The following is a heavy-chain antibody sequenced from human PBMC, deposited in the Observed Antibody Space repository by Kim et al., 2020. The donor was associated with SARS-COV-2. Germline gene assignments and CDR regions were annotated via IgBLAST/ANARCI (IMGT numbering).Heavy chain of an antibody. CDR3: ARHRVGRGYDRSDYFDY. CDR1: GGSISNYY. V-gene: IGHV4-59*08. CDR2: ISYSGSP. Sequence: SETLSLTCTVSGGSISNYYWSWIRQPPGKGLEWIAYISYSGSPNHKPSLQSRVTISIDTSKNQFSLKLNSVTAADTAVYYCARHRVGRGYDRSDYFDYWGQGTLVTVSS. D-gene: IGHD5-12*01. J-gene: IGHJ4*02.